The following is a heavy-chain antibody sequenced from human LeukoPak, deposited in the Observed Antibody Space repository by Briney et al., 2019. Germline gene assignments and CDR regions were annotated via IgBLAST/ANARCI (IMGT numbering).Heavy chain of an antibody. D-gene: IGHD5-24*01. CDR1: GGSISSGDYY. Sequence: PSETLSLTCTVSGGSISSGDYYWSWIRQHPGKGLEWIGYIFYSGNTYYNPSLKSRVAISMDTSKNQFSLKLSSVTAADTAVYYCARGLATGPWGQGTLVTVSS. V-gene: IGHV4-31*03. CDR2: IFYSGNT. CDR3: ARGLATGP. J-gene: IGHJ5*02.